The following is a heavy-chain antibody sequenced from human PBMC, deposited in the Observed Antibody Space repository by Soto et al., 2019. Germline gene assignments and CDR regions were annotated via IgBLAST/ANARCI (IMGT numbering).Heavy chain of an antibody. J-gene: IGHJ4*02. CDR3: ADVFSPF. CDR1: GFTFSGYW. Sequence: EVQVVDSGGDLVQPGGSLRLSCVASGFTFSGYWMSWVRQAPGKGLEWVATIKDDGSEKYYVDSVRGRFTISRDNAENSLYLQMNSLRVEGTAVYFCADVFSPFWGQGTQVTVSS. V-gene: IGHV3-7*01. CDR2: IKDDGSEK.